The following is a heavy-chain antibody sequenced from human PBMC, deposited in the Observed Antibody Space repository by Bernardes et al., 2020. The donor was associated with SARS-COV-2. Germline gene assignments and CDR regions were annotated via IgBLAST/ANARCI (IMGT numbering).Heavy chain of an antibody. CDR1: GFTFNDYY. V-gene: IGHV3-11*01. D-gene: IGHD1-1*01. J-gene: IGHJ3*02. CDR3: AKHRHWNNLDDGFDM. CDR2: ISGSGGTM. Sequence: GGSLRLSCEASGFTFNDYYMSWIRQAPGKGLEWVSYISGSGGTMYYADSVKGRFTVSRDDAKRSLYLQLNSLRAEDTAVYYCAKHRHWNNLDDGFDMWGEGTMVTVSS.